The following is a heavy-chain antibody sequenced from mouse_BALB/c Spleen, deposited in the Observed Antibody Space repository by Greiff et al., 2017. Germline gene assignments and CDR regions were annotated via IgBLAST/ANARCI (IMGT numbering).Heavy chain of an antibody. J-gene: IGHJ3*01. V-gene: IGHV1S81*02. D-gene: IGHD1-1*01. Sequence: VQLQQSGAELVRPGASVKLSCKASGYTFTSYWMHWVKQRPGQGLEWIGEIKPSNGRTNYNEKFKSKATLTVDKSSSTAYMQLSSLTSEDSAVYYCARGYGSSLAWFAYWGQGTLVTVSA. CDR2: IKPSNGRT. CDR1: GYTFTSYW. CDR3: ARGYGSSLAWFAY.